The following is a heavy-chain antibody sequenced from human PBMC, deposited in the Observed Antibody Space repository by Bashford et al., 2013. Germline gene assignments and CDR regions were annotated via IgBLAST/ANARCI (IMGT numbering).Heavy chain of an antibody. J-gene: IGHJ5*01. D-gene: IGHD1-14*01. CDR2: SRNKARGYTT. V-gene: IGHV3-72*01. Sequence: VRQAPGKGLEWVARSRNKARGYTTEYATSVKGRFTISRDDSKNLLYLQMNSLGTEDTATYYCTRGYNGLDPWGQGTLVTVSS. CDR3: TRGYNGLDP.